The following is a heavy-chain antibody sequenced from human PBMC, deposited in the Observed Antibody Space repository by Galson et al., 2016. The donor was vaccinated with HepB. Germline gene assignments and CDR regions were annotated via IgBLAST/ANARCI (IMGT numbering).Heavy chain of an antibody. V-gene: IGHV3-23*01. J-gene: IGHJ4*02. CDR3: AKKSSGNYPFDY. CDR1: GFTFSNYA. D-gene: IGHD3-22*01. Sequence: SLRLSCAASGFTFSNYAMSWVRQAPGKGLEWVSTISTSGDRTYCAVSVKGRFTISRDNSKDTLYLQMNSLRAEDTAVDYCAKKSSGNYPFDYWCQGSLLTVSS. CDR2: ISTSGDRT.